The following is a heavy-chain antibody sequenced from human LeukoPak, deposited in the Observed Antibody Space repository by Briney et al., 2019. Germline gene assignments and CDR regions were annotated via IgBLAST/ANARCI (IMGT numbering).Heavy chain of an antibody. Sequence: SGTLSLTCDVSGASISRGSWWSWVRQPPGKGLEWIGEFSHSGITNYNPSLNSRVTMSVDTSKNQLSLKLSSVTAADTAVYYCARLNTNWGFQVDHWGQGTLVTVSS. CDR2: FSHSGIT. V-gene: IGHV4-4*02. D-gene: IGHD7-27*01. CDR3: ARLNTNWGFQVDH. J-gene: IGHJ4*02. CDR1: GASISRGSW.